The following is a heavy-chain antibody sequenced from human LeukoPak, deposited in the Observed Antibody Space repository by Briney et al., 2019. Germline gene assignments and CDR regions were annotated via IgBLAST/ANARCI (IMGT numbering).Heavy chain of an antibody. J-gene: IGHJ5*02. CDR3: AREGADFGDNVWFDP. CDR1: GYTFISYD. V-gene: IGHV1-8*01. Sequence: ASVKVSRKASGYTFISYDINWVRQATGQGLEWMGWMNPNSGNTDYAQKFQGRVTMTRNTSINTAYMELSSLRSEDTAVYYCAREGADFGDNVWFDPWGQGTPVTVSS. CDR2: MNPNSGNT. D-gene: IGHD4-17*01.